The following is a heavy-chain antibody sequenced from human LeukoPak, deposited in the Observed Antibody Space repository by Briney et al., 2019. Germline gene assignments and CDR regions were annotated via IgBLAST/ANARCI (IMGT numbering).Heavy chain of an antibody. Sequence: GSLRLSCSASGFTFSTYDMNWVRQPPGKGLEWIGEIHHSGSTNYNPSLKSRVTISVDKSKNQFSLKLSSVTAADTAVYYCASKKNSETYYFDYWGQGTLVTVSS. J-gene: IGHJ4*02. CDR1: GFTFSTYD. CDR2: IHHSGST. CDR3: ASKKNSETYYFDY. V-gene: IGHV4-4*02. D-gene: IGHD1-26*01.